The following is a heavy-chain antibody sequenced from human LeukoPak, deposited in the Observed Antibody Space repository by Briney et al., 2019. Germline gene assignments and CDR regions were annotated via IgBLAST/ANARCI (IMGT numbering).Heavy chain of an antibody. CDR2: INRNSKTI. D-gene: IGHD6-13*01. CDR1: GFTFSDFI. J-gene: IGHJ5*02. V-gene: IGHV3-48*01. CDR3: ASRSISWYNENNWFDR. Sequence: GGSLRLSWAASGFTFSDFIMNWVRKAPGKGLEDMAYINRNSKTISYADSGKGRFTISRDNAKNPLYLQMNSLRVEDTAVYYCASRSISWYNENNWFDRWGQGTLVTVSS.